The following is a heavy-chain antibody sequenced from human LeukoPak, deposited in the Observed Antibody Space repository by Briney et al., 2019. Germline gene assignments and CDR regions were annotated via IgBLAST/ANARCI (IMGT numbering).Heavy chain of an antibody. CDR1: GFTFSSYA. Sequence: GGSLRLSCAASGFTFSSYAMSWVRQAPGKGLEWVSAISGSGGSTYYADSVKGRFTISRDNSRNTLYLQMNSLRAEDTAVYYCASPEVYEGYSSGWYGLFDYWGQGTLVTVSS. CDR2: ISGSGGST. CDR3: ASPEVYEGYSSGWYGLFDY. J-gene: IGHJ4*02. D-gene: IGHD6-19*01. V-gene: IGHV3-23*01.